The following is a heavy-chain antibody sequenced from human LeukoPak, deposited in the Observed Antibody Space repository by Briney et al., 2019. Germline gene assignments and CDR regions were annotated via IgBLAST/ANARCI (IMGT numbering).Heavy chain of an antibody. CDR2: ISGSGSST. CDR1: GFTFSTYA. V-gene: IGHV3-23*01. Sequence: GGSLRLSCTASGFTFSTYAMSWVRQAPGKGLEWVSAISGSGSSTYYADSVKGRFTISRDNSKNTLYLQMNSLRAEDTAVYYCAKSGTLPHFDYWGQGTLVTVSS. D-gene: IGHD1-14*01. CDR3: AKSGTLPHFDY. J-gene: IGHJ4*02.